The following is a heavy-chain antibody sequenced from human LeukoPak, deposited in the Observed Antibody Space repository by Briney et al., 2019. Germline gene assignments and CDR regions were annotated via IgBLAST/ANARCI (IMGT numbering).Heavy chain of an antibody. CDR2: MNPNSGNT. CDR3: ARGFTAMVYYYYYGMDV. D-gene: IGHD5-18*01. Sequence: ASVKVSCKASGYTFTSYDINWVRQATGQGLEWMGWMNPNSGNTGYAQKFQGRVTMTRNTSISTAYMELSSLRSEDTAVYYCARGFTAMVYYYYYGMDVWGQGTTVTVSS. J-gene: IGHJ6*02. V-gene: IGHV1-8*01. CDR1: GYTFTSYD.